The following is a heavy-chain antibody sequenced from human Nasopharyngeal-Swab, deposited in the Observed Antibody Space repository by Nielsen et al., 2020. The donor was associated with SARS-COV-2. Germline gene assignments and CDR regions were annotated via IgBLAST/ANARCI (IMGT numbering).Heavy chain of an antibody. CDR2: IYYSGST. D-gene: IGHD2-15*01. CDR3: ASSLGYCSGGSCYNYGMDV. V-gene: IGHV4-59*01. Sequence: SETLSLTCTLSGGSTSSYYWSWIRQPPGKGLEWIGYIYYSGSTNYNPSLKSRVTISVDTSKNQFSLKLSSVTAADTAVYYCASSLGYCSGGSCYNYGMDVWGQGTTVTVSS. J-gene: IGHJ6*02. CDR1: GGSTSSYY.